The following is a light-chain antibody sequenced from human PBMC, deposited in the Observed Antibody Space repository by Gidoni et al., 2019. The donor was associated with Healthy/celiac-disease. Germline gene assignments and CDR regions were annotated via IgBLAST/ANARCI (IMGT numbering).Light chain of an antibody. CDR3: CSYAGSSTVV. J-gene: IGLJ2*01. Sequence: QSALTQPASVSGSHGQSITISCTATSSAVGSYNLVSWYQQHPCKAPKLMIYEVSKRPSGVSNRFSGSKSGNTASLTISGLQAEDEADYYCCSYAGSSTVVFGGGTKLTVL. CDR1: SSAVGSYNL. V-gene: IGLV2-23*02. CDR2: EVS.